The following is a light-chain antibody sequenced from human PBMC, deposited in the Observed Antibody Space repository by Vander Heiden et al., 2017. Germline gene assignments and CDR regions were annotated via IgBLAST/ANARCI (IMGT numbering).Light chain of an antibody. Sequence: SYVLTQPPSVSVAPGQTARITCGGNNIGSKSVNWYQQKPGQAPVLVVYDDSDRHSGIPERFSGSNSGNTATLTTSRVEAGDEADYYCQVGDSSSDRVVFGGGTKLTVL. J-gene: IGLJ2*01. V-gene: IGLV3-21*02. CDR2: DDS. CDR3: QVGDSSSDRVV. CDR1: NIGSKS.